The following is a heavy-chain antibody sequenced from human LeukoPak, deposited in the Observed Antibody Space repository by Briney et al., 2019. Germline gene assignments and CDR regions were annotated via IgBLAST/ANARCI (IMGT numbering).Heavy chain of an antibody. Sequence: ASVKVSCKASGYTFTSYGISWVRQAPGQGLEWMGWISSYNGNTNYAQKLQGRVTMSTDTSTGTAYMELRSLRSDDTAVYYCAKDASWQWYNWFDPWGQGTLVTVSS. D-gene: IGHD6-19*01. V-gene: IGHV1-18*01. CDR1: GYTFTSYG. CDR3: AKDASWQWYNWFDP. CDR2: ISSYNGNT. J-gene: IGHJ5*02.